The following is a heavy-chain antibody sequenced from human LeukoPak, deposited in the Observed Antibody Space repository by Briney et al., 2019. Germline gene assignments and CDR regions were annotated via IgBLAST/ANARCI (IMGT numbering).Heavy chain of an antibody. V-gene: IGHV3-30*18. CDR2: ISYDGGTK. J-gene: IGHJ4*02. CDR3: AKDKMAYSTSSWDY. D-gene: IGHD6-6*01. CDR1: GVTLSPYG. Sequence: GGSLRLSCAASGVTLSPYGMHWVRQAPGKGLEWVAVISYDGGTKYYADSVKGRFTISRDNSKNTLYLQMNSLRAEDTAVYYCAKDKMAYSTSSWDYWGQGTLVTVSS.